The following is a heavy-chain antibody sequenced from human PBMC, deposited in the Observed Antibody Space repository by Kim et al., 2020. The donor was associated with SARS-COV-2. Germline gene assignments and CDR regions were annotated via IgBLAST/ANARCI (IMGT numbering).Heavy chain of an antibody. CDR2: NGKP. CDR3: ARKREGMDV. V-gene: IGHV1-3*01. Sequence: NGKPKYSQKFQGRVTITRDTSASTAYMELSSLRAEDTAVYYCARKREGMDVWGKGTTVTVSS. J-gene: IGHJ6*03.